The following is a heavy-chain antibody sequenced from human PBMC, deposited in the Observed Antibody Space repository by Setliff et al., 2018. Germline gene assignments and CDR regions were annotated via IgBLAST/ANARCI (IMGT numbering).Heavy chain of an antibody. D-gene: IGHD3-16*01. J-gene: IGHJ4*02. V-gene: IGHV4-39*01. Sequence: PSETQSLTCTVSGASITNINYYWGLIRQPPGKGLEWIGSIFYSGRTFYNPSLKSRVTISVDTSKNQFSLTLSSVTAADTAVYYCARLPNYVWGSPVDYWGQGTLVTVS. CDR1: GASITNINYY. CDR3: ARLPNYVWGSPVDY. CDR2: IFYSGRT.